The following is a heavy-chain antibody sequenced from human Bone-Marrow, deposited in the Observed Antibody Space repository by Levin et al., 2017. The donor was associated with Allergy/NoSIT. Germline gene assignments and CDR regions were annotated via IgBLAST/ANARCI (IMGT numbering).Heavy chain of an antibody. Sequence: GGSLRLSCAASGFTFNDAWMSWVRQSPGRGLEWVGRIKSKNDGATTDYGAPVTGRFTVSRDDSNKMLYLQMTSLTPEDTGVYYCTRSFLSSGWYRYFDSWGRGTLVSVSS. D-gene: IGHD6-19*01. V-gene: IGHV3-15*01. J-gene: IGHJ4*02. CDR2: IKSKNDGATT. CDR1: GFTFNDAW. CDR3: TRSFLSSGWYRYFDS.